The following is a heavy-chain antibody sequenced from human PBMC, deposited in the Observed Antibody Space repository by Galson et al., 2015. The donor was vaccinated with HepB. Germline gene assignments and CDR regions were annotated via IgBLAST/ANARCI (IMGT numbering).Heavy chain of an antibody. D-gene: IGHD2-21*01. V-gene: IGHV3-74*01. CDR3: AKMGGLVPEDAIRDGFDI. J-gene: IGHJ3*02. Sequence: SLRLSCAGSGFSFSNYWMNWARQVPGMGLVWVSRISPGGTSTTYADSVKGRFTVSRDNAKNTLYLQMSSLRVEDTAVYYCAKMGGLVPEDAIRDGFDIWGQGTMVTVSS. CDR2: ISPGGTST. CDR1: GFSFSNYW.